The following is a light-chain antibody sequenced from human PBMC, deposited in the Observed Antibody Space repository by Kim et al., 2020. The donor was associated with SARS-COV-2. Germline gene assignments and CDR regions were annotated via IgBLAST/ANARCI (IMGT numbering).Light chain of an antibody. J-gene: IGKJ1*01. Sequence: AIQLAQSPSSLSASVGDRVTITCRASQGIGTSLAWYRQRPGKAPQLLMEGTSTLASGVPSGFTGSGSGTDFILTISSLQPEDFATYYCQQFKSFPPTFGQGTKVDIK. V-gene: IGKV1-13*02. CDR2: GTS. CDR1: QGIGTS. CDR3: QQFKSFPPT.